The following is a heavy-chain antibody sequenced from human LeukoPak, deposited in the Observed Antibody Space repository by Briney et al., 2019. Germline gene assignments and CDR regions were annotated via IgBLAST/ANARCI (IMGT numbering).Heavy chain of an antibody. J-gene: IGHJ4*02. V-gene: IGHV3-30*18. CDR1: GLTFSSYG. CDR2: ISYDGSNK. Sequence: PGRSLRLSCAASGLTFSSYGMHWIRQAPGKGLEWVAVISYDGSNKYYADSVKGRFTISRDNSKNTLYLQMNSLRAEDTAVYYRAKDGGYDSRPTPARKPHFVDYWGQGTLVTVSS. CDR3: AKDGGYDSRPTPARKPHFVDY. D-gene: IGHD3-22*01.